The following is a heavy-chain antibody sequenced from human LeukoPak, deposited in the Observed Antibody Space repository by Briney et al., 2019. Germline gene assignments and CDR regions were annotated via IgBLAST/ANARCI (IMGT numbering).Heavy chain of an antibody. J-gene: IGHJ4*02. Sequence: GGSLRLSCVVSGFSVSNNYVSWVRQAPGKGLEWVSVIYSGGSTYYADSVKGRFTISRDNSKNTLYLQMNSLRAEDTAVYYCARDSVDWGQGTLVTVSS. D-gene: IGHD3-10*01. V-gene: IGHV3-53*01. CDR2: IYSGGST. CDR1: GFSVSNNY. CDR3: ARDSVD.